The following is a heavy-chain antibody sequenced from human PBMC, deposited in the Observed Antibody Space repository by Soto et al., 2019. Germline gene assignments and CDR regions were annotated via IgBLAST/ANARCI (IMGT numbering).Heavy chain of an antibody. J-gene: IGHJ4*02. D-gene: IGHD1-20*01. CDR3: ATSQKGYNWNYFDH. CDR1: GDSSVSSSSYY. Sequence: SETLSLTCTVSGDSSVSSSSYYWAWLRQSPGKGPEWIGSVFYTGFTSYNPSLESRVSVSVDTSKSQFSLKLSAVTAADTAVYYCATSQKGYNWNYFDHWGQGALVTVSS. V-gene: IGHV4-39*01. CDR2: VFYTGFT.